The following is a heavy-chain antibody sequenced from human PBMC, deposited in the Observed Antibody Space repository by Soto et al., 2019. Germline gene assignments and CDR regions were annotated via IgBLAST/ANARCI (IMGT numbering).Heavy chain of an antibody. J-gene: IGHJ4*02. V-gene: IGHV1-18*01. CDR3: ARSGEHPFDF. Sequence: GASVKVSCKASGYTFTNYVIHWVRQAPGQGLEWMGWISPLKGNRKYAQKVQGRVSVTTDTSTNTVYMELSGLRYDDTALYYCARSGEHPFDFWGQGTLVTVSS. D-gene: IGHD6-25*01. CDR1: GYTFTNYV. CDR2: ISPLKGNR.